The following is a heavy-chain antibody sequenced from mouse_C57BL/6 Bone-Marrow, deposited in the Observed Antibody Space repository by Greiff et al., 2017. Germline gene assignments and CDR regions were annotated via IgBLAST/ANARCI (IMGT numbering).Heavy chain of an antibody. CDR3: ATYYAMDY. J-gene: IGHJ4*01. CDR1: GYTFTGYW. Sequence: QVQLQQSGAELMKPGASVKLSCKATGYTFTGYWIEWVKQRPGHGLEWIGEILPGSGSTKYNEKFKGKATLTVDTSSSTAYMELHSLTSEDSAVYFCATYYAMDYWGQGTSVTVSS. CDR2: ILPGSGST. V-gene: IGHV1-9*01.